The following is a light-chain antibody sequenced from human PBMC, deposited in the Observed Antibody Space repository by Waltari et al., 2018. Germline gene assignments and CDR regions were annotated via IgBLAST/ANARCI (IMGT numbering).Light chain of an antibody. CDR1: RGISSY. CDR3: QQVNTYSWT. J-gene: IGKJ1*01. CDR2: AAS. Sequence: DIHLTQSPSYLSASVGDRVTITCRASRGISSYLAWYQQKPGKAPKLLIYAASTLQSGVPLRFSGSGSGTEFTLTISSLQPEDLATYYCQQVNTYSWTFGQGTKVEIK. V-gene: IGKV1-9*01.